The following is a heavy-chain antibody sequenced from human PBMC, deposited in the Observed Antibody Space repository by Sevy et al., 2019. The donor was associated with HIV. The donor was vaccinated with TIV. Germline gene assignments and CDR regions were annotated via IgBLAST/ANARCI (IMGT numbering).Heavy chain of an antibody. CDR3: ARSSYCGGDCDVHAFDI. CDR2: INPSGGST. CDR1: GYTFTSYY. Sequence: ASVKVSCKASGYTFTSYYMHWVRQAPGQGLEWMGIINPSGGSTSYAQKFQGRVTMTRDTSTSTVYMELSSLRSEDTAVYYCARSSYCGGDCDVHAFDIWGQGTMVTVSS. J-gene: IGHJ3*02. V-gene: IGHV1-46*01. D-gene: IGHD2-21*02.